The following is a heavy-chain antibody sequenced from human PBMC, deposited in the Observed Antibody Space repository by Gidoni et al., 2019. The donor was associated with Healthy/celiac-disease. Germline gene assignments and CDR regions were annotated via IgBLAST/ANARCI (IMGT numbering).Heavy chain of an antibody. Sequence: EVQLVESGGGLVQPGGSLSLSCSASGFTFSSYAMHWVRQAPGKGLEYVSAISSNGGSTYYADSVKGRFTISRDNSKNTLYLQMSSLRAEDTAVYYCVKDAALKYYGMDVWGQGTTVTVSS. J-gene: IGHJ6*02. CDR2: ISSNGGST. D-gene: IGHD6-25*01. CDR3: VKDAALKYYGMDV. CDR1: GFTFSSYA. V-gene: IGHV3-64D*08.